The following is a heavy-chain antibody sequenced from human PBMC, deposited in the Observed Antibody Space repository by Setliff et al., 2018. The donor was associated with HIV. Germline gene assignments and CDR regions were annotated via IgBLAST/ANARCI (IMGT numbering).Heavy chain of an antibody. D-gene: IGHD5-12*01. Sequence: TGGSLRLSCAASGFSFGSNWMSWVRQPPGKGLEWIGSIYPGSTKCNPSLRSRLTISLDSPTNQFSVTLSSVTAADTAMYYCARYTVGSMVDYWGPGTLVTVSS. CDR1: GFSFGSNW. V-gene: IGHV4-4*02. J-gene: IGHJ4*02. CDR3: ARYTVGSMVDY. CDR2: IYPGST.